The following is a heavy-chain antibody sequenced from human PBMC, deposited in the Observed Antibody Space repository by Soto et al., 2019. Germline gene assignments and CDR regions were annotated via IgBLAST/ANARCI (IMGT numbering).Heavy chain of an antibody. Sequence: EVQLVQSGAEVKKPGESLKISCKGSGYSFNDYWIGWLRHTPGNGLEWMGIIYPDDSDAKYSPSFQCQVTMSADKSISTAYFQWTSLKASDTAMYYCSRDGLSSSSSFDYWGQGTLVTVSS. CDR3: SRDGLSSSSSFDY. CDR2: IYPDDSDA. J-gene: IGHJ4*02. D-gene: IGHD6-6*01. V-gene: IGHV5-51*01. CDR1: GYSFNDYW.